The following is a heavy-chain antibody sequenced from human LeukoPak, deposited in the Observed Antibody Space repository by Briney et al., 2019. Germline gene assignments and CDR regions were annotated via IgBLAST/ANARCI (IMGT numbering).Heavy chain of an antibody. J-gene: IGHJ4*02. CDR3: ARSRWLDY. CDR1: GGSISSYY. CDR2: IYFSEST. D-gene: IGHD6-13*01. Sequence: PSETLSLTCTVSGGSISSYYWSWIRQPPGKGLEWIGYIYFSESTNYNPSLKSRVTISVDTSKNQFSLKLSSVTAADTAVYYCARSRWLDYWGQGTLVTVSS. V-gene: IGHV4-59*01.